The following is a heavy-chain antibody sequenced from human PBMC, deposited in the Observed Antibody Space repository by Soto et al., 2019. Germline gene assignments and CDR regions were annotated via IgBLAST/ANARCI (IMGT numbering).Heavy chain of an antibody. V-gene: IGHV4-61*01. CDR1: VGSVSSGSYY. Sequence: WETLSLTCTFSVGSVSSGSYYWSWMRQPPGKGLEWIGYIYYSGSTNYNPSLKSRVTISVDTSKNQFSLKLSSVTAADTAVYYCARYSIWFGQLLYTDYGMEVWGQGTMVTVSS. D-gene: IGHD3-10*01. J-gene: IGHJ6*02. CDR2: IYYSGST. CDR3: ARYSIWFGQLLYTDYGMEV.